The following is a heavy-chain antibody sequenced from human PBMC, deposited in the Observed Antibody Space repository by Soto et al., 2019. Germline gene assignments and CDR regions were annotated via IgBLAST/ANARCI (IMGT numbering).Heavy chain of an antibody. D-gene: IGHD4-17*01. CDR3: ARAYYGDYSLDY. CDR2: IYYSGST. V-gene: IGHV4-31*03. Sequence: QVQLQESGPGLVKPSQTLSLTCTVSGGSISSGGYYWSWIRQHPGKGLEWIGYIYYSGSTYYNPSRKSRITISVDTCKNQFSLKLSSVTAADTAVYYCARAYYGDYSLDYWGQGTLVTVSS. CDR1: GGSISSGGYY. J-gene: IGHJ4*02.